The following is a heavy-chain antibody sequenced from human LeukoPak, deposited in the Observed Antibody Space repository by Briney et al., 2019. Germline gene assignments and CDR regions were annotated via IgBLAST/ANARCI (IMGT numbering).Heavy chain of an antibody. CDR1: GYTFTSYG. J-gene: IGHJ4*02. CDR3: ARDSIPLLAAIDY. Sequence: ASVKVSCKASGYTFTSYGISWVRQAPGQGLEWMGWINPNSGGTKYAQKFQGRVTMTRDTSISTAYMELSRLTSDDTAVYYCARDSIPLLAAIDYWGQGTLVTVSS. D-gene: IGHD5-24*01. CDR2: INPNSGGT. V-gene: IGHV1-2*02.